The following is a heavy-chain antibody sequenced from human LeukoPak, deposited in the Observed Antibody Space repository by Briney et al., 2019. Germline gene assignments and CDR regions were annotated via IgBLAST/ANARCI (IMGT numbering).Heavy chain of an antibody. CDR1: GFTVSSNY. J-gene: IGHJ3*02. CDR3: AKDPDIVVVPAAPETFDI. V-gene: IGHV3-53*01. CDR2: IYSGGST. Sequence: GGSLRLSCAASGFTVSSNYMSWVRQAPGKGLEWVSVIYSGGSTYYADSVKGRFTISRDNSKNTLYLQMNSLRAEDTAVYYCAKDPDIVVVPAAPETFDIWGQGTMVTVSS. D-gene: IGHD2-2*01.